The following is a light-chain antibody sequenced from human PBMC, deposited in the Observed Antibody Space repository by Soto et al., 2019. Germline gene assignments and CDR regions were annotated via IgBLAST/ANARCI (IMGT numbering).Light chain of an antibody. CDR1: QSVSSSY. V-gene: IGKV3-20*01. J-gene: IGKJ3*01. CDR3: HQYGSSPRFT. Sequence: EIVLTQSPGTLSLSPGERATLSCRASQSVSSSYLDWYQQKPGQAPRLRIYGASCRATGIPDRFSGSGSGTDFTLTISRLEPEDFARYYCHQYGSSPRFTFDPGTKVDIK. CDR2: GAS.